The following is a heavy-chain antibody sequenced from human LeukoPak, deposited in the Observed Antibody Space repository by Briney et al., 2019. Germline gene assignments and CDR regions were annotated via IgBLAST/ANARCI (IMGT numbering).Heavy chain of an antibody. Sequence: PGGSLRLSCAASGFTFSSYSMNWVRQAPGKGLEWVSSISSSSSYIYYADSVKGRFTISRDNAKNSLYLQMNSLRAEDTAVYYCVCLRLSEAGEYSGSYYHPFDYWGQGTLATVSS. V-gene: IGHV3-21*01. D-gene: IGHD1-26*01. CDR2: ISSSSSYI. J-gene: IGHJ4*02. CDR3: VCLRLSEAGEYSGSYYHPFDY. CDR1: GFTFSSYS.